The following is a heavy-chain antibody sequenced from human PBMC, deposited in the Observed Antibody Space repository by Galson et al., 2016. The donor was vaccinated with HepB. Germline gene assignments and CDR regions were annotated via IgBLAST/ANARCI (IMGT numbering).Heavy chain of an antibody. CDR1: GFKFSDYY. CDR2: ISSSSTYT. CDR3: ARAGGVRWLDV. Sequence: SLRLSCAASGFKFSDYYMSWIRQTPGKGLEWVSYISSSSTYTDNADSVKGRFTISRDNARNTVYLQLNSLRVEDTAVYYCARAGGVRWLDVWGQGTTVTVAS. V-gene: IGHV3-11*06. D-gene: IGHD3-10*01. J-gene: IGHJ6*02.